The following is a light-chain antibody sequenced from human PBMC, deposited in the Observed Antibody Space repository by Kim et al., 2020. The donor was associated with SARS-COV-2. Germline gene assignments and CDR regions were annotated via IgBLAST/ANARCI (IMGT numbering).Light chain of an antibody. CDR2: DVS. CDR3: SSYTSSSTPSV. CDR1: SSDVGGYNY. V-gene: IGLV2-14*03. Sequence: QSVVTQPASVSGSPGQSITISCTGTSSDVGGYNYVSWYQQHPGKAPKLMIYDVSNRPSGVSNRFSGSKSGNTPSLTISGLQAEDEADYYCSSYTSSSTPSVFGTGTKVTVL. J-gene: IGLJ1*01.